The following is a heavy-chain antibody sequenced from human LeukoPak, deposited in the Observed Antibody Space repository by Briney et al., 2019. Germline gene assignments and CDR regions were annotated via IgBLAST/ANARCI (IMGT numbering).Heavy chain of an antibody. CDR3: AKGTTGDY. CDR1: GFTFSSYA. Sequence: TGGSLRLSCAASGFTFSSYAMSWVRQAPGKGLEWVSTISDIGGSTSYADSVKGRFTISRDNSKNTLYLQMSSLRAEDTAVYYCAKGTTGDYWGQGTLVTVSS. D-gene: IGHD4-11*01. CDR2: ISDIGGST. J-gene: IGHJ4*02. V-gene: IGHV3-23*01.